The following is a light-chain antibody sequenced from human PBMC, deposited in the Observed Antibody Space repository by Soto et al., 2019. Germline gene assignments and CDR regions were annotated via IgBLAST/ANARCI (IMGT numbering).Light chain of an antibody. CDR3: SSYTSTITPV. Sequence: QSVLTQPASVSGSPGQSIAISCTGTSSDVGGYNYVSWYQQHPGKAPKLMIYEVSNRPSGVSNRFSGSKSGNTASLTISGLQAEDVADYYCSSYTSTITPVFGTGTKAT. CDR1: SSDVGGYNY. CDR2: EVS. V-gene: IGLV2-14*01. J-gene: IGLJ1*01.